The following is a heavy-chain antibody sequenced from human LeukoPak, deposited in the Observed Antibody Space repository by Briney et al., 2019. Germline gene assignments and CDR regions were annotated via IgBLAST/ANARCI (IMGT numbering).Heavy chain of an antibody. CDR3: AAHRYGIVGYSSGWFKN. D-gene: IGHD6-19*01. J-gene: IGHJ4*02. V-gene: IGHV4-34*01. Sequence: PSETLSLTCSVFGASFSGNYWIWIRQPPGKGLEWIGEITHVGDSNYNPSLKSRVTISLDTSKNQFSLKLSSVTAADTAVYYCAAHRYGIVGYSSGWFKNWGQGTLVTVSS. CDR2: ITHVGDS. CDR1: GASFSGNY.